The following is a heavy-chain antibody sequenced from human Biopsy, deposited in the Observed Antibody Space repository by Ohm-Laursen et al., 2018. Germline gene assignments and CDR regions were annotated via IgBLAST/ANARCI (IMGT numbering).Heavy chain of an antibody. CDR1: GDSINNYY. CDR3: ASMPAAIHEPNYSYYGMHV. V-gene: IGHV4-4*07. D-gene: IGHD2-2*02. Sequence: SETLSLTCTVSGDSINNYYWSWIRQPAGKGLEWIGRIYTSGSPNYNLSLKGRVTISLDTSKNQFSLKLSSVTAADTAVYYCASMPAAIHEPNYSYYGMHVWGQGTTVTVSS. CDR2: IYTSGSP. J-gene: IGHJ6*02.